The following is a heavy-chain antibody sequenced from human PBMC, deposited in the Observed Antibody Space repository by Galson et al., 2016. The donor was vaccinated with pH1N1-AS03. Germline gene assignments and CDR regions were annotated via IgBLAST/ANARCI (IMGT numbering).Heavy chain of an antibody. CDR2: INDSGST. CDR1: GGSFSGYY. Sequence: TLSLTCAVYGGSFSGYYWSWIRQSPGKGLEWIGEINDSGSTNYNPSLKSRVTISINTSKIQFSLNLSSVTAADPAVYYCARGGDMARGVPILFGMDVWGQGTTVTVSS. J-gene: IGHJ6*02. V-gene: IGHV4-34*01. D-gene: IGHD3-10*01. CDR3: ARGGDMARGVPILFGMDV.